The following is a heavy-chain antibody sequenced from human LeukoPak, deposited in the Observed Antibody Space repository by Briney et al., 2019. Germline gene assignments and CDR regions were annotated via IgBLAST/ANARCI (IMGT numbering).Heavy chain of an antibody. V-gene: IGHV1-69*02. D-gene: IGHD4-23*01. CDR2: IIPILGIA. J-gene: IGHJ6*03. Sequence: ASVKVSCKXSGGTFSSYTISWVRQAPGQGLERMGRIIPILGIANYSQKFQGRVTITADKSTSTAYMELSSLRSEDTAVYYCASAMTTVVTHYYYYMDVWGKGTTVTVSS. CDR1: GGTFSSYT. CDR3: ASAMTTVVTHYYYYMDV.